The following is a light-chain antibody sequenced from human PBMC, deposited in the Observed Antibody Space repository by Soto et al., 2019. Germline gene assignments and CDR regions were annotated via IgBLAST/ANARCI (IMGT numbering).Light chain of an antibody. CDR1: SGHSNYA. Sequence: QPVLTQSPSASASLGASVKLTCTLSSGHSNYAIAWHQQQPEKGPRYLMKVNSGGSHIKGDGIPDRFSGSSSGAERYLFIPSPQFEDEGYYYCQAWGTGSAIVVFGGGTQLTVL. CDR3: QAWGTGSAIVV. CDR2: VNSGGSH. J-gene: IGLJ7*01. V-gene: IGLV4-69*01.